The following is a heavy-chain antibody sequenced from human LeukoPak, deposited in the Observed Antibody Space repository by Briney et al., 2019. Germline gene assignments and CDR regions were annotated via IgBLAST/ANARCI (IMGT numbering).Heavy chain of an antibody. V-gene: IGHV4-34*01. Sequence: SETLSLTCAVYGGSFSGYYWSWIRQPPGKGLEWIGEINHSGSTNYNPSLKSRITISIDTSKNQFSLKLNSVTAADTAVYYCARTPESFGDAFDIWGQGTMVTVSS. CDR1: GGSFSGYY. CDR3: ARTPESFGDAFDI. J-gene: IGHJ3*02. D-gene: IGHD3-16*01. CDR2: INHSGST.